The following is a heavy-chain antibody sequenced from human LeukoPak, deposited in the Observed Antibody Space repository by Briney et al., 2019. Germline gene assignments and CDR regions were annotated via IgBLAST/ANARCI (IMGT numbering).Heavy chain of an antibody. J-gene: IGHJ5*02. CDR2: ISTDSNTI. D-gene: IGHD1-1*01. CDR3: ARGPTNSGFDP. V-gene: IGHV3-48*01. Sequence: PGGSLRLSCAASGFTFSSYTMNWVRQAPGKGLEWVSYISTDSNTIYYADSVKGRFTISRDNAKASLYLQKNSLRAEDTAVYFCARGPTNSGFDPWGQGTLVTVSS. CDR1: GFTFSSYT.